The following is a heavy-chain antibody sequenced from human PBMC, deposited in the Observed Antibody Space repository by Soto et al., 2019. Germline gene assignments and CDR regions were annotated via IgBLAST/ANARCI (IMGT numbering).Heavy chain of an antibody. V-gene: IGHV1-18*01. CDR3: ARDHEQWLVTSTGGFDY. Sequence: ASVKVSCKASGYTFTSYGISWVRQAPGQGLEWMGWISAYNGNTNYAQKLQGRVTMTTDTSTSTAYMELRSLRSDDTAVYYCARDHEQWLVTSTGGFDYWGQGTLVTVSS. CDR1: GYTFTSYG. J-gene: IGHJ4*02. CDR2: ISAYNGNT. D-gene: IGHD6-19*01.